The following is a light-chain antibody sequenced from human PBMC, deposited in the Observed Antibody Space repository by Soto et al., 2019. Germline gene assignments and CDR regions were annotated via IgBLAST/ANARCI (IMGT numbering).Light chain of an antibody. CDR2: DVS. Sequence: QSALTQPRSVSGSPGQSVTISWTGTTSDVGGYNYVSWYQQHPGKAPKVMIYDVSKQPSGVPDRFSGSKSGNTASLTISGLQAEDEADYYFCSSAGSFSDILGTGTKLTVL. CDR3: CSSAGSFSDI. J-gene: IGLJ1*01. CDR1: TSDVGGYNY. V-gene: IGLV2-11*01.